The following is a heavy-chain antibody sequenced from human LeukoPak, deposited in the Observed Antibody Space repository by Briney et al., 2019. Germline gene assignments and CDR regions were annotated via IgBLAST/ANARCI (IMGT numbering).Heavy chain of an antibody. V-gene: IGHV3-23*01. Sequence: PGGSLRLSCAASGFTFSSYAMSWVRQAPGKGLEWVSVISGSGGSPYHADSVKGRFTTSRDNSKNTLSLQMNSLRAEDTAVYYCAKEYQLLYGYFDYWGQGTLVTVSS. J-gene: IGHJ4*02. CDR1: GFTFSSYA. D-gene: IGHD2-2*02. CDR3: AKEYQLLYGYFDY. CDR2: ISGSGGSP.